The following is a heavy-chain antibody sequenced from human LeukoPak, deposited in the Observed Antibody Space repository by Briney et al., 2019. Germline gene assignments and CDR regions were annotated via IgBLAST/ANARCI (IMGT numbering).Heavy chain of an antibody. CDR3: GPPSGWFDP. D-gene: IGHD4-17*01. V-gene: IGHV1-8*01. CDR2: MNPNGGNT. J-gene: IGHJ5*02. Sequence: ASVKVSCEASGYTFTSYDINWVRQATGQGLEWMGWMNPNGGNTGYAQKFQGRVTMTRNTSIRSEDTAVYYCFLPRPVTTGVGPPSGWFDPWGQGTLVTVSS. CDR1: GYTFTSYD.